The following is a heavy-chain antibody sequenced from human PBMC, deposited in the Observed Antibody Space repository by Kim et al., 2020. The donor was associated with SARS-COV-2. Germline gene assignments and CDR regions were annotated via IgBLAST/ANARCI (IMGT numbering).Heavy chain of an antibody. D-gene: IGHD3-3*01. CDR1: GGSISSYY. CDR2: IYYSGST. V-gene: IGHV4-59*13. J-gene: IGHJ3*02. CDR3: ARDRGITIFGVVVLDAFDI. Sequence: SETLSLTCTVSGGSISSYYWSWFRQPPGKGLEWIGYIYYSGSTNYNPSLKSRVTISVDTSKNQFSLKLSSVTAADTAVYYCARDRGITIFGVVVLDAFDIWGQGTMVTVSS.